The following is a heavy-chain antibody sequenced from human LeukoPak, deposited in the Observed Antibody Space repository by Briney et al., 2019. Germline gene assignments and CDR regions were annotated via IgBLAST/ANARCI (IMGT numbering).Heavy chain of an antibody. CDR1: GYSISSAYY. CDR3: ARDYYDNGGYWLIDY. D-gene: IGHD3-22*01. V-gene: IGHV4-38-2*02. Sequence: SETLSLTCTVSGYSISSAYYWGWIQQPPGKGLEWIGSIYHSGSTYYNSSLKSRVTMSVDTSKNQFSLKLSSVTAADTAVYYCARDYYDNGGYWLIDYWGQGTLVTVSS. J-gene: IGHJ4*02. CDR2: IYHSGST.